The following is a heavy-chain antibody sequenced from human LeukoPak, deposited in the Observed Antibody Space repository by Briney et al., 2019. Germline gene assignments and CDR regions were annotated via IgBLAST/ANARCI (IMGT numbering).Heavy chain of an antibody. D-gene: IGHD1/OR15-1a*01. Sequence: ASVKVSCKASGGTFSSYAISWVRQAPGQGLVWMGGIIPIFGTANYAQKFQGRVTITADESTSTAYMELSSLRSEDTAVYYCARGNNQINWFDPWGQGTLVTVSS. V-gene: IGHV1-69*13. CDR1: GGTFSSYA. CDR2: IIPIFGTA. CDR3: ARGNNQINWFDP. J-gene: IGHJ5*02.